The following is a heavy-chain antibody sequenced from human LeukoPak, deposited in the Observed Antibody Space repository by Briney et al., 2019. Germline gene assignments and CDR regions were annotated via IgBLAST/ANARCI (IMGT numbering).Heavy chain of an antibody. CDR2: IRYDGSNK. Sequence: GGSLRLSCAASGFTFSSYGMHWVRQAPGKGLEWVAFIRYDGSNKYYADSVKGRFTISRDNSKNTLYLQMNSLRAEDTAVYYCAKDRTPITIFGVAISGWGQGTLVTVSS. J-gene: IGHJ4*02. CDR3: AKDRTPITIFGVAISG. V-gene: IGHV3-30*02. CDR1: GFTFSSYG. D-gene: IGHD3-3*01.